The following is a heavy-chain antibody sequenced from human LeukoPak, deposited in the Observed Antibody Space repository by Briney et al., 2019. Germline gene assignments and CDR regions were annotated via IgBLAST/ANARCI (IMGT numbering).Heavy chain of an antibody. CDR3: ARSASSYYYSAFDI. Sequence: SETLSLTCTVSGVSISSSNSYWGWIRQPPGKGLEWIGSIYYSGSTYYNPSLKSRVTISVDTSKNQFSLKLSSVTAADTAVYYCARSASSYYYSAFDIWGQGTMVTVSS. J-gene: IGHJ3*02. CDR1: GVSISSSNSY. D-gene: IGHD3-22*01. V-gene: IGHV4-39*07. CDR2: IYYSGST.